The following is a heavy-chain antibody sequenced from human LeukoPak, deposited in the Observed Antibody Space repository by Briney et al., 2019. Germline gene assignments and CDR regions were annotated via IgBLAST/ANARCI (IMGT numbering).Heavy chain of an antibody. D-gene: IGHD1-26*01. V-gene: IGHV3-30*18. CDR3: AKDGGVGATDY. J-gene: IGHJ4*02. CDR1: GFTFNNYG. CDR2: ISYDGSNK. Sequence: HSGRSLRLSCAASGFTFNNYGMHWLRQAPGKGLEWVAFISYDGSNKYYADSVKGRFTISRDNSKNTLYLQMNSLRAEDTAVYYCAKDGGVGATDYWGQGTLVTVSS.